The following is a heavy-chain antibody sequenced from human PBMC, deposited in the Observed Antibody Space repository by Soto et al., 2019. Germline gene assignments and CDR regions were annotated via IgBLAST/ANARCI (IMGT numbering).Heavy chain of an antibody. V-gene: IGHV3-74*01. CDR2: INTDGSSR. Sequence: QSGGSLRLSCAASGFTFSNYWMHWVRQAPGKGLVWVSRINTDGSSRSYADSVKGRFTISRDNAKNTLYLQMNSLRAEDTAVYYCTRVLVAAHLVPFDYWGQGTVVTAPQ. CDR1: GFTFSNYW. CDR3: TRVLVAAHLVPFDY. D-gene: IGHD2-15*01. J-gene: IGHJ4*02.